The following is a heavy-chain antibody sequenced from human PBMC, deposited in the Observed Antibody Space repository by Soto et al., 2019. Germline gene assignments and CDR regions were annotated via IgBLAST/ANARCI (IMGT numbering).Heavy chain of an antibody. CDR2: MNPNSGNT. J-gene: IGHJ4*02. CDR1: GYTFTSYD. Sequence: GASVKVSCKASGYTFTSYDINWVRQATGQGLEWMGWMNPNSGNTGYAQKFPGRVTMTRNTATSTAYMELSSLRSEDTAVYYCARGSKRPIAAPPDFDYWGQGTLVTAPQ. CDR3: ARGSKRPIAAPPDFDY. D-gene: IGHD6-6*01. V-gene: IGHV1-8*01.